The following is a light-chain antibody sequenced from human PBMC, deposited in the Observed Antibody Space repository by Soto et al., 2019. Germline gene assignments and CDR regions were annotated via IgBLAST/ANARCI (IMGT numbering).Light chain of an antibody. CDR1: SSNIGAGYD. V-gene: IGLV1-40*01. CDR3: ASWDASLNGWV. Sequence: QSVLTQPPSVSGAPGQRVTISCTGSSSNIGAGYDVYWYQRRPGSAPKLLIYGSSSRPSGVPDRFSGSKSGTSASLAISGLQPEDEADYHCASWDASLNGWVFGGGTKLTVL. J-gene: IGLJ3*02. CDR2: GSS.